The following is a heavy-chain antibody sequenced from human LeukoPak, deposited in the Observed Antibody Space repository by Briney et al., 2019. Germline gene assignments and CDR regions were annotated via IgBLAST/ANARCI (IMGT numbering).Heavy chain of an antibody. V-gene: IGHV3-43*02. J-gene: IGHJ4*02. D-gene: IGHD3-9*01. CDR1: GFTFDDYA. CDR2: ISGDGGTT. Sequence: QPGGSLRLSCAASGFTFDDYAMHWVRQAPGKGLEWVSLISGDGGTTYYAGSVKGRFTISRDNSKNSLYLQMNILRTEDTAFYYCAKDIRYSDWLLKYLGLGTLVTVFS. CDR3: AKDIRYSDWLLKY.